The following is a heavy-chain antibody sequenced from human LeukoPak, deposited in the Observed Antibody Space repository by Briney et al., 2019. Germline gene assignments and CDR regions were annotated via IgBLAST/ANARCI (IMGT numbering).Heavy chain of an antibody. V-gene: IGHV3-15*01. Sequence: GGSLRLSCAASGFTFTNTSMSWVRQAPGRGLEWVGRIKSTPEGGTADHAAPVTGRFTISRDESKNTLSLQMNNLKPEDTAVYYCTLAPYDRGAEWGQGTPVTVSS. CDR2: IKSTPEGGTA. CDR3: TLAPYDRGAE. J-gene: IGHJ4*02. D-gene: IGHD3-16*01. CDR1: GFTFTNTS.